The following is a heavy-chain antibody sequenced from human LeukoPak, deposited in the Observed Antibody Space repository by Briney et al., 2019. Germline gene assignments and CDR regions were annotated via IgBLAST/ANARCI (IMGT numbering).Heavy chain of an antibody. Sequence: SETLSLTCTVSGGSISSYYWSWIRQPPGKGLEWIGYIYYSGSTNYNPSFKSRVTISVDTSKNQFSLKLSSVTAADTAVYYCARGGSGWYELFYDYWGQGTLVTVSS. CDR3: ARGGSGWYELFYDY. V-gene: IGHV4-59*01. CDR2: IYYSGST. D-gene: IGHD6-19*01. CDR1: GGSISSYY. J-gene: IGHJ4*02.